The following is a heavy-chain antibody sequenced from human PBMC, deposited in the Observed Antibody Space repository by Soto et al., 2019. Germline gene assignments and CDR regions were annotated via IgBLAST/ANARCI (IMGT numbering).Heavy chain of an antibody. CDR3: ARHFTQVTYYFYMDV. V-gene: IGHV4-39*01. D-gene: IGHD2-21*02. J-gene: IGHJ6*03. Sequence: SETLSLTCTVSGGSMNNYYWTWVRQPPGKGLEWIGSILYSGSTYYNPSLKSRVTISVDTSKNQFSLNLSSVTAADTALYYCARHFTQVTYYFYMDVWGEGTTVTVSS. CDR2: ILYSGST. CDR1: GGSMNNYY.